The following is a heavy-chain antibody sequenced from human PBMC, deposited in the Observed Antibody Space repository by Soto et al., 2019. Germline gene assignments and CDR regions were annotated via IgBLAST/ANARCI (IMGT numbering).Heavy chain of an antibody. J-gene: IGHJ4*02. CDR1: GGSISSGDYY. CDR2: IYYSGST. V-gene: IGHV4-30-4*01. Sequence: QVQLQESGPGLVKPSQTLSLTCTVSGGSISSGDYYWSWIRQPPGKGLEWIGYIYYSGSTYYNPSLKSRVTISVDTSKNQFSLKLSSVTAADTAVYYCATAPIGYCSGGSCAYYFDYWGQGTLVTVSS. D-gene: IGHD2-15*01. CDR3: ATAPIGYCSGGSCAYYFDY.